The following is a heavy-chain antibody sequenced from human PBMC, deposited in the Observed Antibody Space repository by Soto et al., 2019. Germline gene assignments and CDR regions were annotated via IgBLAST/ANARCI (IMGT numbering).Heavy chain of an antibody. Sequence: ASVKVSCKASGGTFSSYAISWVRQAPGQGLEWMGGIIPIFGTANYAQKFQGRVTITADESTSTAYMELSSLRSEDTAVYYCARDLTIAAAGGYFGYWGQGTLVTVSS. V-gene: IGHV1-69*13. J-gene: IGHJ4*02. CDR2: IIPIFGTA. D-gene: IGHD6-13*01. CDR3: ARDLTIAAAGGYFGY. CDR1: GGTFSSYA.